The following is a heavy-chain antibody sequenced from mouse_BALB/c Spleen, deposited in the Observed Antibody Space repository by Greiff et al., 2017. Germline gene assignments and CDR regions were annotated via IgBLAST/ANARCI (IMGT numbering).Heavy chain of an antibody. CDR3: ARHDDYDGAWFAY. V-gene: IGHV5-6-2*01. CDR1: GFTFSSYY. CDR2: INSNGGST. D-gene: IGHD2-4*01. J-gene: IGHJ3*01. Sequence: DVKLVESGGGLVKLGGSLKLSCAASGFTFSSYYMSWVRQTPEKRLELVAAINSNGGSTYYPDTVKGRFTISRDNAKNTLYLQMSSLKSEDTALYYCARHDDYDGAWFAYWGQGTLVTVSA.